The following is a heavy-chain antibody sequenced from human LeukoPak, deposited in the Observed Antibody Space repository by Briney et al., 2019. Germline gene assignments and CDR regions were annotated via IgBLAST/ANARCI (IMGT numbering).Heavy chain of an antibody. D-gene: IGHD6-13*01. CDR3: AREISTSSSWYVDDAFDI. J-gene: IGHJ3*02. Sequence: GGSLRLSCTASGFTFSSYAIHWVRQAPGKGLEWVTLISYEGSSKYYADSVRGRFIISRDNSKNTLFLQMNSLRAEDTAVYYCAREISTSSSWYVDDAFDIWGQGTMVTVSS. CDR1: GFTFSSYA. V-gene: IGHV3-30-3*01. CDR2: ISYEGSSK.